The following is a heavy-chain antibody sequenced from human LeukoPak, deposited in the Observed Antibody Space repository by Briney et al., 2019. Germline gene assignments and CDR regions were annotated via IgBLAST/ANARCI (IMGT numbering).Heavy chain of an antibody. Sequence: PGGSLRLSCAASGFTFSSYAMHWVRQAPGKGLEWVSHIRTDGTITYADSVKGRFTISRDDAKTSVYLQMNSLRDEDTAIYYCARDNIWAFDIWGQGTMVTVAS. J-gene: IGHJ3*02. CDR2: IRTDGTI. CDR3: ARDNIWAFDI. D-gene: IGHD2/OR15-2a*01. V-gene: IGHV3-69-1*01. CDR1: GFTFSSYA.